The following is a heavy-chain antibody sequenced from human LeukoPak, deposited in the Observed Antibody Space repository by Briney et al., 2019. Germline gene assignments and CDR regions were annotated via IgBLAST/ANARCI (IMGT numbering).Heavy chain of an antibody. CDR3: ARDRHGYSYGTFGYYYYMDV. Sequence: GGSLRLSCVASGFTFNTYSMNWVRQAPGKGLEWVANIKQDGSEKYYVDSVKGRFTISRDNAKNSLYLQMNSLRAEDTAVYYCARDRHGYSYGTFGYYYYMDVWGKGTTVTISS. CDR1: GFTFNTYS. D-gene: IGHD5-18*01. CDR2: IKQDGSEK. J-gene: IGHJ6*03. V-gene: IGHV3-7*01.